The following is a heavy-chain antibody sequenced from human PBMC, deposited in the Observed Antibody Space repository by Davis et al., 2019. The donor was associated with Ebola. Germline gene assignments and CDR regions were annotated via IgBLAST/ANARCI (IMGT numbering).Heavy chain of an antibody. CDR1: GFTFSSYG. J-gene: IGHJ5*02. CDR2: ISTTSGYI. D-gene: IGHD6-19*01. Sequence: PGGSLRLSCAASGFTFSSYGMVWVRQAPGKGLEWVSSISTTSGYIYYADSVKGRFTISRDNAKNSMSLQMNSLRAEDTAVYYCARVYSGLFGWFDPWGQGTLVTVSS. CDR3: ARVYSGLFGWFDP. V-gene: IGHV3-21*01.